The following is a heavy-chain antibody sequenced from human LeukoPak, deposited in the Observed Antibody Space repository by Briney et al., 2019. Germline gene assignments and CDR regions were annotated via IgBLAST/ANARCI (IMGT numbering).Heavy chain of an antibody. D-gene: IGHD3-16*01. CDR1: GYTFTSNG. CDR3: ASGGLYYFDH. CDR2: ISGYNGNT. Sequence: ASVKVSCKASGYTFTSNGITWVRQAPGQGPEWMGWISGYNGNTNYAPKLQGRVTMTTDTSTTTAYMELRSLRSDDTAVYYCASGGLYYFDHWGQGTLVTVSS. V-gene: IGHV1-18*01. J-gene: IGHJ4*02.